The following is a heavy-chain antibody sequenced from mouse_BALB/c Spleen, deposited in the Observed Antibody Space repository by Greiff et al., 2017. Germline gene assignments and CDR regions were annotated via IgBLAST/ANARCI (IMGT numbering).Heavy chain of an antibody. Sequence: EVKLVESGGGLVQPGGSRKLSCAASGFTFSSFGMHWVRQAPEKGLEWVAYISSGSSTIYYADTVKGRFTISRDNPKNTLFLQLTSLRSEDAAIYYCARSYRYDDCVYAMDYWGQGTSVTVSS. CDR1: GFTFSSFG. J-gene: IGHJ4*01. CDR2: ISSGSSTI. V-gene: IGHV5-17*02. D-gene: IGHD2-14*01. CDR3: ARSYRYDDCVYAMDY.